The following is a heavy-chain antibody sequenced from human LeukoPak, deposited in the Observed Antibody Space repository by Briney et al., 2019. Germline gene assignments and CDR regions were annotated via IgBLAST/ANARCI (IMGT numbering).Heavy chain of an antibody. Sequence: SETLSLTCTVSGGSISSGDYYWSWIRQPPGKGLEWIGYIYYSGSTYYNPSLKSRVTISVDTSKNQFSLKLSSVTAADTAVYYCARDPRRYYYGSGSSYGTDVWGKGTTVTVSS. V-gene: IGHV4-30-4*01. D-gene: IGHD3-10*01. CDR1: GGSISSGDYY. J-gene: IGHJ6*04. CDR3: ARDPRRYYYGSGSSYGTDV. CDR2: IYYSGST.